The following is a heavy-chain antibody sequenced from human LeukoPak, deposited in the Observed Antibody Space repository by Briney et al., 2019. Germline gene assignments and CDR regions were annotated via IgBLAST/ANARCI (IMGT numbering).Heavy chain of an antibody. CDR2: IYPGDSDT. CDR1: GSSFTSYW. D-gene: IGHD2-2*01. Sequence: GASLKISCKGAGSSFTSYWIGRARQMPGKGLEWMGMIYPGDSDTRYSPSFQGQVTISGDKSISTAYLQWSSLKASDTAMYYCARHRADCSSTSCFPYYYYYYMDVWGKGTTVTVSS. V-gene: IGHV5-51*01. CDR3: ARHRADCSSTSCFPYYYYYYMDV. J-gene: IGHJ6*03.